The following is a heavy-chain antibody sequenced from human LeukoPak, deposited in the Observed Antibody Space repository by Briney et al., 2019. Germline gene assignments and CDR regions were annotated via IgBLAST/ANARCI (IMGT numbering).Heavy chain of an antibody. CDR1: GFTPSRKY. D-gene: IGHD2-15*01. J-gene: IGHJ6*03. V-gene: IGHV3-53*01. CDR2: SCSDGST. Sequence: PGRSLSLSRAASGFTPSRKYVSWVPQAPRKGLERVSVSCSDGSTYYSDSVNRRFRISRDNSKNTLYLQMNSLRAEDTAVYYCARVRMDLYMDVWGKGTTVTVSS. CDR3: ARVRMDLYMDV.